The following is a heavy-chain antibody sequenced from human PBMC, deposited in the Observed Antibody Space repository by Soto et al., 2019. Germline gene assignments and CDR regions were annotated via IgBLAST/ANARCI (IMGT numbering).Heavy chain of an antibody. CDR1: GYTFTSYY. V-gene: IGHV1-46*03. D-gene: IGHD2-15*01. Sequence: ASVKVSCKASGYTFTSYYMHWVRQAPGEGLEWMGIINPSGGSTSYAQKFQGRVTMTRDTSTSTVYMELSSLRSEDTAVYYCARDSCSGGSCYSKYFQHWGQGTLVTVSS. CDR3: ARDSCSGGSCYSKYFQH. J-gene: IGHJ1*01. CDR2: INPSGGST.